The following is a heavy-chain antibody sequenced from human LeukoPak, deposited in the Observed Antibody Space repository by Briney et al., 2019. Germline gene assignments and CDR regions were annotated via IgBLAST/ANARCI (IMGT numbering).Heavy chain of an antibody. CDR1: GFNFRGSG. D-gene: IGHD6-19*01. CDR2: MWNDGITG. Sequence: GGPLRLSCVGSGFNFRGSGMHWVRQAPGKGLEWVAVMWNDGITGKYADSVRGRFRVSRDNSKNTVYLQMDSLRPDDTSVYYCARDGSGWSSDYWGQGTLVTVSS. J-gene: IGHJ4*02. V-gene: IGHV3-33*01. CDR3: ARDGSGWSSDY.